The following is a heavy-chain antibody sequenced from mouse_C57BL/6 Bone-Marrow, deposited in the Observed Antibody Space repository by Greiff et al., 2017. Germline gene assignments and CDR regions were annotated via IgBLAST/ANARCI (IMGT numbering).Heavy chain of an antibody. CDR1: GYTFTSYW. CDR3: ARGHGSGPAWFAY. V-gene: IGHV1-52*01. D-gene: IGHD1-1*01. Sequence: QVQLQQPGAELVRPGSSVKLSCKASGYTFTSYWMHWVKQRPIQGLEWIGNIDPSDSETHFNQKFKEKATLTVDKSSSTAYMQLSSLTSEDSAIYYCARGHGSGPAWFAYWGQGTLVTVSA. CDR2: IDPSDSET. J-gene: IGHJ3*01.